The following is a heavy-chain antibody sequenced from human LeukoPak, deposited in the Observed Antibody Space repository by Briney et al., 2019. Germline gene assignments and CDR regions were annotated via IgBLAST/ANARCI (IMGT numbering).Heavy chain of an antibody. J-gene: IGHJ6*03. V-gene: IGHV3-7*01. CDR2: IKQDGSEK. CDR3: ARGASIYYYYMDV. Sequence: GGSLRLSCAASGFTFSSYGMHWVRQAPGKGLEWLASIKQDGSEKYYVDSVKGRFTISRDNAKNSLYLQMNSLRAEDTAIYYCARGASIYYYYMDVWGKGTTVTVSS. D-gene: IGHD3-3*01. CDR1: GFTFSSYG.